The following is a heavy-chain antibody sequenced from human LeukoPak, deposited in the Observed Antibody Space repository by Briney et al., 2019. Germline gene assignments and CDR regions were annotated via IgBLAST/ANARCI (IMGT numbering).Heavy chain of an antibody. V-gene: IGHV3-23*01. Sequence: GGSLRLSRAASGFTFSIYAIRCVPRAPGKGLEWVSAISRSSESTSYAHSVKGRLTISRDNSKNTIYLQMNSLRVEHTSVYYCAKLSGWTGGFFDDGGQGSLVTASA. CDR2: ISRSSEST. D-gene: IGHD6-19*01. CDR1: GFTFSIYA. J-gene: IGHJ4*01. CDR3: AKLSGWTGGFFDD.